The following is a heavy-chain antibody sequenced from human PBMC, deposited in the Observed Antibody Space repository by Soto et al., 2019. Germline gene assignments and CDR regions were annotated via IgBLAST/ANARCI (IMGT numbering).Heavy chain of an antibody. CDR1: SGTISSSNW. J-gene: IGHJ5*02. CDR2: INQSGSP. CDR3: AGLGMVAAHREFDP. Sequence: QVQLQESGPGLVKPSGTLSLTCAVSSGTISSSNWWTWVRHPPGKGLEWIGEINQSGSPNYNPSLRRRDTISEHKSKSPFFLKLSAVTAADTAIYYCAGLGMVAAHREFDPWGQGTLVTVSS. D-gene: IGHD2-15*01. V-gene: IGHV4-4*02.